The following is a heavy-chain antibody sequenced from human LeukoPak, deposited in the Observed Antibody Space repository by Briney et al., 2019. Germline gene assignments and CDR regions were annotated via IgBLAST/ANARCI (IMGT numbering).Heavy chain of an antibody. V-gene: IGHV1-2*02. J-gene: IGHJ5*02. CDR1: GYTFNGYY. CDR2: INPNSGAT. Sequence: GASVKVSCKASGYTFNGYYIHWVRQAPGQGLEWMGWINPNSGATNYGPKFQGRVTMTTDTSISTAYMDLSSLTYDDTAMYYCARGHYADNVGNWVDPWGQGTLVIVSS. CDR3: ARGHYADNVGNWVDP. D-gene: IGHD4-17*01.